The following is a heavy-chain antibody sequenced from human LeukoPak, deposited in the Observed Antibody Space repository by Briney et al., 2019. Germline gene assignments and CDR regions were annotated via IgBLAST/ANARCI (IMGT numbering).Heavy chain of an antibody. J-gene: IGHJ4*02. D-gene: IGHD3-22*01. Sequence: PGGSLRLSCAASGFTFSSYDMHWVRQATGNGLEWVSAIGTAGDTYYPGSVKGRFTISRENAKNSLYLQMNSLRAGDTAVYYCVARPSYYDSSGYYDFWGQGTLVTVSS. V-gene: IGHV3-13*01. CDR3: VARPSYYDSSGYYDF. CDR2: IGTAGDT. CDR1: GFTFSSYD.